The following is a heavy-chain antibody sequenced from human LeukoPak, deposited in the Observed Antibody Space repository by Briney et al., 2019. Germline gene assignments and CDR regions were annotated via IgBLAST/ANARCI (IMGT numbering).Heavy chain of an antibody. Sequence: PGGSLRLSCAASGFTFSSYEMNWVRQAPGKGLEWVSYISSSGSTIYYADSVKGRFTISSDNAKNSLYLQMNTLRAEDTAVYYCARGDGYNYKPDYWGQGTLVTVSS. CDR1: GFTFSSYE. J-gene: IGHJ4*02. V-gene: IGHV3-48*03. CDR2: ISSSGSTI. D-gene: IGHD5-24*01. CDR3: ARGDGYNYKPDY.